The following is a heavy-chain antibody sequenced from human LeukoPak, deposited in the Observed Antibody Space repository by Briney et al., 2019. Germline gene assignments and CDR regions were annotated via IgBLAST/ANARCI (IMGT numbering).Heavy chain of an antibody. J-gene: IGHJ4*02. Sequence: SETLSLTCAVYGGSFSGYYWSWIRQPPGKGLEWIGEINYSGSTNYNPSLKSRVTISVDTSKNQFSLKLSSVTAADTAVYYCARGYLGYYGSGSYYKVTLQRDLDYWGQGTLVTVSS. CDR3: ARGYLGYYGSGSYYKVTLQRDLDY. CDR1: GGSFSGYY. CDR2: INYSGST. V-gene: IGHV4-34*01. D-gene: IGHD3-10*01.